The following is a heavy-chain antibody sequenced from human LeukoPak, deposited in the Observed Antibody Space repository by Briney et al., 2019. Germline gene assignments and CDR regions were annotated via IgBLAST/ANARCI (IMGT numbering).Heavy chain of an antibody. V-gene: IGHV4-59*01. CDR3: ARARYYYDSSGYQESDAFDI. CDR1: GGSISSYY. D-gene: IGHD3-22*01. J-gene: IGHJ3*02. Sequence: SETLSLTCTVSGGSISSYYWSWIRQPPGKGLEWIGYIYYSGSTNYNPSLKSRVTISVDTSKNQFSLKLSSVTAADTAVYYCARARYYYDSSGYQESDAFDIWGQGTMVTVSS. CDR2: IYYSGST.